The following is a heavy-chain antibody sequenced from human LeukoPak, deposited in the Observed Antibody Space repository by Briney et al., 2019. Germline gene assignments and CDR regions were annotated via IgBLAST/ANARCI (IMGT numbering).Heavy chain of an antibody. V-gene: IGHV3-30*02. D-gene: IGHD6-13*01. CDR2: IRNDGTIK. J-gene: IGHJ4*02. CDR3: AKTASSSWGYFDY. CDR1: GVTFRTYG. Sequence: GGSLRLSCAASGVTFRTYGMHWFRQAPGKGLEWVAFIRNDGTIKYYADSVKGRFTISRDNSKNTLYLQMNSLRAEDTAVYYCAKTASSSWGYFDYWGQGTLVTVSS.